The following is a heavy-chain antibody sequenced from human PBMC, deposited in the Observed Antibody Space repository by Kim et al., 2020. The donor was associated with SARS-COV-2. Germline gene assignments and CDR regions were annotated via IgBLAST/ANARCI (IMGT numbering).Heavy chain of an antibody. D-gene: IGHD2-21*01. CDR2: IWYDGSNK. Sequence: GGSLRLSCAASGFTFSSYGMHWVRQAPGKGLEWVAVIWYDGSNKYYADSVKGRFTISRDNSKNTLYLQMNSLRAEDTAVYYCARDIPRAPFDYWGQGTLVTVSS. V-gene: IGHV3-33*01. CDR1: GFTFSSYG. J-gene: IGHJ4*02. CDR3: ARDIPRAPFDY.